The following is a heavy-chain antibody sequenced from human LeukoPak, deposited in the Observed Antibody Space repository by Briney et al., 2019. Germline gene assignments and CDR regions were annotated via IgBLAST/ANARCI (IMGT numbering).Heavy chain of an antibody. D-gene: IGHD3-3*01. CDR3: ARDPPQYYDFWSGYDGGVN. J-gene: IGHJ4*02. CDR1: GGSFSGYY. Sequence: PSETLSLTCAVYGGSFSGYYWSWIRQPPGEGLEWIGEINHSGSTNYNPSLKSRVTMSVDTSKNQFSLKLSSVTAADTAVYYCARDPPQYYDFWSGYDGGVNWGQGTLVTVSS. V-gene: IGHV4-34*01. CDR2: INHSGST.